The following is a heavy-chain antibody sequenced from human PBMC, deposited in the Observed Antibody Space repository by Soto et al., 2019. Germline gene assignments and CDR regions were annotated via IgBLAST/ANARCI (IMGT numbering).Heavy chain of an antibody. D-gene: IGHD2-8*01. CDR1: GFTVSSNY. CDR3: ARDSCTNGVCWFDY. J-gene: IGHJ4*02. CDR2: IYSGGST. V-gene: IGHV3-53*01. Sequence: LRLSCAASGFTVSSNYMSWVRQAPGKGLEWVSVIYSGGSTYYADSVKGRFTISRDNSKNTLYLQMNSLRAEDTAVYYCARDSCTNGVCWFDYWGQGTLVTVSS.